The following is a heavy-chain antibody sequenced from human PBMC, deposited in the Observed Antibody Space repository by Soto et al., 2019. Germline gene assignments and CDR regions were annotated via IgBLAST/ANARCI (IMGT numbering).Heavy chain of an antibody. CDR1: GFTFSDYY. Sequence: AGSLRLSCAASGFTFSDYYMSWIRQAPGTGLEWVSYISSSGSTIYYADSVKVLFTISRDNAKNSLYLQMNSLRAEDTAVYYCARSDLGYCSSTSCYTPSPHDAFDIWGQGTMVTVSS. CDR2: ISSSGSTI. J-gene: IGHJ3*02. D-gene: IGHD2-2*02. V-gene: IGHV3-11*01. CDR3: ARSDLGYCSSTSCYTPSPHDAFDI.